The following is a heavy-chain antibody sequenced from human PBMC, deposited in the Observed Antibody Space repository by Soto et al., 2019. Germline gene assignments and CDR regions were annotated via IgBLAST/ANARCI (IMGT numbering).Heavy chain of an antibody. CDR1: GYTFTSYG. D-gene: IGHD3-10*01. Sequence: QVQLVQSGAEVKKPGASVKVSCKASGYTFTSYGISWVRQAPGQGLEWMGWISAYNGNTNYAQKLQGRVTMTTDTSTSTADMELRRLSSEDTAVYYCARARGGGWFGEPTGWFDPWGQGTLVTVSS. CDR2: ISAYNGNT. V-gene: IGHV1-18*01. J-gene: IGHJ5*02. CDR3: ARARGGGWFGEPTGWFDP.